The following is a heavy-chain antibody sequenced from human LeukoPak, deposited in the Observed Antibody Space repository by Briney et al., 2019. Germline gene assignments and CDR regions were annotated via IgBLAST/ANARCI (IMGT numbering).Heavy chain of an antibody. CDR2: IYHSGST. V-gene: IGHV4-38-2*02. Sequence: SETLSLTCTVSGYSISSGYYWGWIRQPPGKGLEWIGSIYHSGSTYYNPSLKSRVTISVDTSKNQFSLKLSSVTAADTAVYYCARRRVVVVAATVPSLKRYWYFDLWGRGTLVTVSS. J-gene: IGHJ2*01. D-gene: IGHD2-15*01. CDR3: ARRRVVVVAATVPSLKRYWYFDL. CDR1: GYSISSGYY.